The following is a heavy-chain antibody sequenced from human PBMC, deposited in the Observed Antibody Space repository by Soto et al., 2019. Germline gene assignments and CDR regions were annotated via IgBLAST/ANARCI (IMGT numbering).Heavy chain of an antibody. CDR3: VKGETMAATGPFDY. CDR2: ISTNGANT. CDR1: GFTFRNYA. D-gene: IGHD6-13*01. V-gene: IGHV3-64D*08. Sequence: EVQLVESGGGLVQPGGSLRLSCSASGFTFRNYAIHWVRQAPGKGLEYVSTISTNGANTFYADYADSVRGRFIISRDDSKNTVYLQMSSLRGEDTAVYYCVKGETMAATGPFDYWGQGTLVTVSS. J-gene: IGHJ4*02.